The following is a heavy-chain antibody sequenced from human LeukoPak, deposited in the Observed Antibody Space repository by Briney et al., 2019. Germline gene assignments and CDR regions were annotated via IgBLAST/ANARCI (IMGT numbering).Heavy chain of an antibody. D-gene: IGHD2-2*02. CDR2: IKEDGSDA. V-gene: IGHV3-7*04. CDR3: ARDIPYGLSYFDQ. Sequence: GGSLRLSCSASGFTFRSFWMTWVRQAPGKGLELVANIKEDGSDANYVDAVKGRFTISRDNAKDSLYLQMNSVRPEDTAVYYCARDIPYGLSYFDQWGQGSLVTVSS. CDR1: GFTFRSFW. J-gene: IGHJ4*02.